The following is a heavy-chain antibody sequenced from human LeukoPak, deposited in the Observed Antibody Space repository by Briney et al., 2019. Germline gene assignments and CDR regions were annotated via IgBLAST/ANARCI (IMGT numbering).Heavy chain of an antibody. D-gene: IGHD5-18*01. J-gene: IGHJ4*02. CDR3: ARSAMEDY. V-gene: IGHV3-21*01. Sequence: GGSLRLSCAASGFNFSPHTMNWVRQAPGKGLEWVSSISSTSISINYADSVRGRFSVSRDNARNSLYLQMNSLRAEDTAVYYCARSAMEDYWGQGTLVTVSS. CDR2: ISSTSISI. CDR1: GFNFSPHT.